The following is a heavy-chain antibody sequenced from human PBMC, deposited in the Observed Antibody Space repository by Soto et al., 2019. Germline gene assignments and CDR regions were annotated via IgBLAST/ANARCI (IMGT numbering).Heavy chain of an antibody. CDR1: GGSISSYY. Sequence: SETLSLTCTVSGGSISSYYWSWIRQPPGKGLEWIGYIYYSGSTNYNPSLKSRVTISVDTSKNQFSLKLSSVTAADTAVYYCARFVAREFYYFDYWGQGTLVTVSS. CDR3: ARFVAREFYYFDY. J-gene: IGHJ4*02. V-gene: IGHV4-59*01. CDR2: IYYSGST. D-gene: IGHD3-10*01.